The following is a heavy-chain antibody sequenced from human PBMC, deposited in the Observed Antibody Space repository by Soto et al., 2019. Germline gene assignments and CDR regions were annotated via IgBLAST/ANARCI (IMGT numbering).Heavy chain of an antibody. D-gene: IGHD2-21*01. J-gene: IGHJ4*02. CDR1: GGSVSSGGFS. CDR2: IYPSGST. CDR3: ARGGDYYFDS. V-gene: IGHV4-30-2*01. Sequence: QLQLQESGSGLVKPSQTLSLTCTVSGGSVSSGGFSWSWIRQPPGKGLEWIGYIYPSGSTYYNPSLKSRVTISLDRSKNQFSLKLTSVTGADSAVYYCARGGDYYFDSWGQGTLVTVSS.